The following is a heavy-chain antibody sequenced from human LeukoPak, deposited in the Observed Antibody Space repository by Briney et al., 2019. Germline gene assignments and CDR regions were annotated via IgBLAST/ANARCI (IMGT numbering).Heavy chain of an antibody. Sequence: GASVKVSCKASGYTFTGYYMHWVRQAPGQGFEWMGWINPNSGGTNYAQKFQGWVTMTRDTSISTAYMELSRLRSDDTAVYYCARVSIYYDSSGYFDAFDIWGQGTMVTVSS. D-gene: IGHD3-22*01. J-gene: IGHJ3*02. V-gene: IGHV1-2*04. CDR2: INPNSGGT. CDR3: ARVSIYYDSSGYFDAFDI. CDR1: GYTFTGYY.